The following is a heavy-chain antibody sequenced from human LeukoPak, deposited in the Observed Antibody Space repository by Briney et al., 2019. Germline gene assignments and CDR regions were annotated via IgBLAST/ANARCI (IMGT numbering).Heavy chain of an antibody. Sequence: SETLSLTCTVSGGSISSYYWSWIRQPQGKGQEWIGYIYYSGSTNYNPSLKSRVTISVDTSKNQFSLKLSSVTAADTAVYYCARDPYGDYGYDAFDIWGQGTMVTVSS. CDR2: IYYSGST. J-gene: IGHJ3*02. D-gene: IGHD4-17*01. V-gene: IGHV4-59*01. CDR1: GGSISSYY. CDR3: ARDPYGDYGYDAFDI.